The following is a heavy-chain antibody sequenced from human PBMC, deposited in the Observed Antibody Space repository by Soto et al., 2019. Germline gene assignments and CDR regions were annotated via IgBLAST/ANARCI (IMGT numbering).Heavy chain of an antibody. CDR1: GFTFSSYS. J-gene: IGHJ4*02. CDR3: ARDPYYDYVWGSYRAFDY. D-gene: IGHD3-16*02. V-gene: IGHV3-48*02. CDR2: ISSSSSTI. Sequence: GGSLRLSCVASGFTFSSYSMNWVRQAPGKGLEWVSYISSSSSTIYYADSVKGRFTISRDNAKNSLYLQMNSLRDEDTAVYYCARDPYYDYVWGSYRAFDYWGQGTLVTVSS.